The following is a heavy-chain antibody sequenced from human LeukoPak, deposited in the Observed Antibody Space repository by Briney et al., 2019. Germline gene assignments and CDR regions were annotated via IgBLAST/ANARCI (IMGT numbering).Heavy chain of an antibody. Sequence: GGSLRLSCAASGFTVSSNYLSWVRQAPGKGLEWVSVIYSGGSTYYADSVKGRFTISRDKSKNTLYLQMNSLRADDTAVYYCARADIAVAGQDYWGQGTLVTVSS. D-gene: IGHD6-19*01. CDR1: GFTVSSNY. V-gene: IGHV3-66*01. J-gene: IGHJ4*02. CDR2: IYSGGST. CDR3: ARADIAVAGQDY.